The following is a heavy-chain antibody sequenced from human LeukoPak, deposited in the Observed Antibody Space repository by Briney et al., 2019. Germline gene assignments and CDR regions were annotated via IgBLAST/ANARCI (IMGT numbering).Heavy chain of an antibody. Sequence: SVKVSCKASGGTFSSYAISWVRQAPGQGLEWMGRIIPILGIANYAQKFQGRVTITADKSTSTAYMELSSLRSEDTAVYYCARMAVAAAGSFDYWGQGTLVTVFS. V-gene: IGHV1-69*04. D-gene: IGHD6-13*01. CDR2: IIPILGIA. J-gene: IGHJ4*02. CDR3: ARMAVAAAGSFDY. CDR1: GGTFSSYA.